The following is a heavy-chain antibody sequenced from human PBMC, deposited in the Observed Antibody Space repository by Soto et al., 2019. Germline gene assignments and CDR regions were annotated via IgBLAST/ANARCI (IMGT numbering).Heavy chain of an antibody. J-gene: IGHJ4*02. D-gene: IGHD3-3*01. CDR3: ARKGVAFDY. V-gene: IGHV3-48*02. CDR1: GFTFSSYS. Sequence: WGSLRLSCAASGFTFSSYSMNWVRQAPGKGLEWISYISTTSSSIYYADSVKGRFTISRDNAKNSLFLQMNSLRDEDTAVYYCARKGVAFDYWGQGALVSVSS. CDR2: ISTTSSSI.